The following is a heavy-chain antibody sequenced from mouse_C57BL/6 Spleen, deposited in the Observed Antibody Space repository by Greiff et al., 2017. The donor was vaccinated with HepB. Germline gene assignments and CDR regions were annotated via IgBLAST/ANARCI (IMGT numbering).Heavy chain of an antibody. D-gene: IGHD1-1*01. CDR1: GYTFTSYW. Sequence: QVQLQQPGAELVKPGASVKLSCKASGYTFTSYWMHWVKQRPGQGLEWIGMIHPNSGSTNYNEKFKSKATLTVDKSSSTAYMKLSSLTSEDSAVYYCARSITTVVARYFDVWGTGTTVTVSS. CDR3: ARSITTVVARYFDV. V-gene: IGHV1-64*01. CDR2: IHPNSGST. J-gene: IGHJ1*03.